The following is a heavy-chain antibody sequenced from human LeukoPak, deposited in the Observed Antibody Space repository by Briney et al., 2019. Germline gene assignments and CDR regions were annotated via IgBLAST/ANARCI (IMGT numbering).Heavy chain of an antibody. CDR1: GFTFSSYS. V-gene: IGHV3-48*01. CDR3: ARPDRGGSYSNFDY. J-gene: IGHJ4*02. CDR2: ISSSSSTI. Sequence: GGSLRLSCAASGFTFSSYSMTWVRQAPGKGLEWVSYISSSSSTIYYADSVKGRFTISRDNAKNSLYLQMNSLRAEDTAVYYCARPDRGGSYSNFDYWGQGTLVTVSS. D-gene: IGHD3-16*01.